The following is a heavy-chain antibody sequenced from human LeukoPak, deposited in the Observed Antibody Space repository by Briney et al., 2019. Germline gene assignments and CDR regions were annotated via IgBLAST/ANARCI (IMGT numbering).Heavy chain of an antibody. CDR1: GFTFSGSW. Sequence: GGSLRLPCAASGFTFSGSWMSWVRQAPGKGLEWLANIKEDGSKTYYVDSVTGRFTISRDNAKNSLYLQMNSLRAEDTAVYFCARGGTRGSADLWGQGTLVTVSS. J-gene: IGHJ5*02. D-gene: IGHD3-16*01. V-gene: IGHV3-7*01. CDR2: IKEDGSKT. CDR3: ARGGTRGSADL.